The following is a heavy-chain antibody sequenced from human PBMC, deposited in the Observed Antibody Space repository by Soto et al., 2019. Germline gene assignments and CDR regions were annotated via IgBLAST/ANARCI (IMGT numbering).Heavy chain of an antibody. D-gene: IGHD4-4*01. Sequence: QVQLVQSGAEVKKPGASVKVSCKVSGYTLTELSMHWVRQAPGKGLEWMGGFDPEDGETIYAQKFQGRVTMTEETSTDTAYMELSSLRSEDTAVYYCATDWDYKGWYFDLWGRGTLVTVSS. V-gene: IGHV1-24*01. CDR2: FDPEDGET. CDR1: GYTLTELS. J-gene: IGHJ2*01. CDR3: ATDWDYKGWYFDL.